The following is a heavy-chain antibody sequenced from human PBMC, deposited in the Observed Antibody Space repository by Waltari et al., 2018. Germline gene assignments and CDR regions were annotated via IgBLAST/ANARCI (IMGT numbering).Heavy chain of an antibody. CDR3: AREKLLWFGELLTYYYYGMDV. Sequence: QVQLQQWGAGLLKPSETLSLTCAVYGGSFSGYYWSWIRQPPGQGLEWIGEINHSGSTTDNPSLKSRVTISVVTSKNQFSLQLRSVAAADTAVYYCAREKLLWFGELLTYYYYGMDVWGQGTTVIVSS. CDR1: GGSFSGYY. D-gene: IGHD3-10*01. CDR2: INHSGST. V-gene: IGHV4-34*01. J-gene: IGHJ6*02.